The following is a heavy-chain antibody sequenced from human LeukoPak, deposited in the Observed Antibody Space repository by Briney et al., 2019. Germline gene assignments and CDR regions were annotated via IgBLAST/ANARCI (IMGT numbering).Heavy chain of an antibody. CDR2: IRAYSGDR. V-gene: IGHV1-18*01. J-gene: IGHJ4*02. CDR1: GYTFTSYG. CDR3: ARPGYSSGWYAGDY. Sequence: ASVTVSCMASGYTFTSYGISWVRPAPGQGREWMGWIRAYSGDRNYAQTLQGRVTMTTDTSTSTAYMELRSLRSDDTAVYYCARPGYSSGWYAGDYWGQGTLVIVSS. D-gene: IGHD6-19*01.